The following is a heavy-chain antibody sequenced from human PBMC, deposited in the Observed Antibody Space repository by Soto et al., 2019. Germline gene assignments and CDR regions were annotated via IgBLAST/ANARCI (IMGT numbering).Heavy chain of an antibody. V-gene: IGHV4-59*02. D-gene: IGHD6-13*01. CDR1: GDSVTSNY. CDR2: MHYTGFS. J-gene: IGHJ1*01. CDR3: ATSCGNAWYTY. Sequence: ETLSLTCAFSGDSVTSNYLTWIRQSPEKGLEWIGYMHYTGFSFYNPSLKSRVAMSVDKSKNEFTLQLTSVTAADTAVYYCATSCGNAWYTYWGQGIQVTVSS.